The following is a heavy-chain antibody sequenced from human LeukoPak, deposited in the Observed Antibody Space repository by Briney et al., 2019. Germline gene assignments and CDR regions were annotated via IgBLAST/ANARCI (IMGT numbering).Heavy chain of an antibody. CDR2: MNPNSCNT. CDR3: ALIPSFQVVPADY. D-gene: IGHD2-2*01. V-gene: IGHV1-8*03. Sequence: GASVQVSCKASGYTFTSYDINWVRQATAQGLEWMGWMNPNSCNTGYAQKFQGRVTITRNTSISTAYMELSSLRSEDTAVYYCALIPSFQVVPADYWGQGTLVTVSS. CDR1: GYTFTSYD. J-gene: IGHJ4*02.